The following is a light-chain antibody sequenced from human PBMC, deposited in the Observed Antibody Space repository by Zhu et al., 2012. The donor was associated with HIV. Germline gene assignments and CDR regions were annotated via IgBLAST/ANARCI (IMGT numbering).Light chain of an antibody. CDR1: QSFGST. CDR3: QQYDNWPPIT. V-gene: IGKV3-15*01. CDR2: GAS. Sequence: EIVMTQSPDTLSVFPGERATLSCRASQSFGSTLAWYQHKPGQPPRLLIYGASTRAAGIPARFSGSGSGTEFTLTISGVQSEDFAVYYCQQYDNWPPITYGQGTRVEMK. J-gene: IGKJ5*01.